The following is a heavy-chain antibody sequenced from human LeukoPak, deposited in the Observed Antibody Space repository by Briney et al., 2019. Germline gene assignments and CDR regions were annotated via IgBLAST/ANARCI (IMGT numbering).Heavy chain of an antibody. CDR2: ISHSGST. CDR1: GGSISSAPYY. V-gene: IGHV4-31*03. Sequence: PSQTLSLTCTVSGGSISSAPYYWSWIRQRPGKGLEWMGYISHSGSTYYNPSLKSRVTISVDTSKNQFSLKLSSVTAADTAVYYCARDGLWGQGTLVTVSS. CDR3: ARDGL. J-gene: IGHJ4*02.